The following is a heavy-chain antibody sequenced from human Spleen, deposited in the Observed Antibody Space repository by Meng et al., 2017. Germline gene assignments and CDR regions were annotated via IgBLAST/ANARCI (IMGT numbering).Heavy chain of an antibody. CDR2: INHSGST. CDR3: ARGPTTMAHDFDY. Sequence: QVQIQQWGAGLLKPWETLSLTCVVSGGSFSDYYRSWSRQPPGKGLEWIGEINHSGSTNYNPSLESRATISVDTSQNNLSLKLSSVTAADSAVYYCARGPTTMAHDFDYWGQGTLVTVSS. D-gene: IGHD4-11*01. J-gene: IGHJ4*02. CDR1: GGSFSDYY. V-gene: IGHV4-34*01.